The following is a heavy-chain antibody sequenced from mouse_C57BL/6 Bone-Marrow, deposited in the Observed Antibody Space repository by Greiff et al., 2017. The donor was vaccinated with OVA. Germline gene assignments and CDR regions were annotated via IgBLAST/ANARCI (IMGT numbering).Heavy chain of an antibody. CDR3: ARLWLLPHYYAMDY. V-gene: IGHV1-54*01. D-gene: IGHD2-3*01. CDR1: GYAFTNYL. J-gene: IGHJ4*01. CDR2: INPGSGGT. Sequence: VQLQQSGAELVRPGTSVKVSCKASGYAFTNYLIEWVKQRPGQGLEWIGVINPGSGGTNYNEKFKSKATLTVDTSSSTAYMQLSSLTSEDSAVYYCARLWLLPHYYAMDYWGQGTSVTVSS.